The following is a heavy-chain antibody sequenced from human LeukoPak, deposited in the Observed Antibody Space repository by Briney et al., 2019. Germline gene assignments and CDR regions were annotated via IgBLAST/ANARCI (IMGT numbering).Heavy chain of an antibody. V-gene: IGHV3-23*01. CDR3: AKDRYISGWYYFDS. CDR2: ISSSAGST. Sequence: PGGSLRLSCAASGFTFNSFAMSWVRQAPGKGLEWVSAISSSAGSTYYADSVKGRFTISRDNSGNTLYLQMNRPRVEDTAIYYCAKDRYISGWYYFDSWGQGTLVTVSS. D-gene: IGHD6-19*01. J-gene: IGHJ4*02. CDR1: GFTFNSFA.